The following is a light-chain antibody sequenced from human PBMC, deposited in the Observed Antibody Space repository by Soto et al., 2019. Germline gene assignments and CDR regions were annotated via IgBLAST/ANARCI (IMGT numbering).Light chain of an antibody. CDR2: EVN. CDR1: GSDVGAYNF. Sequence: QSALTQPASVSGSPGQSITISCAGTGSDVGAYNFFSWYHRPPGKAPIHIICEVNTRPSGIFNRFSGSKSGDTASLTISWLQAEDEADYFCCSYAGTVAYVFGIGTKVTV. V-gene: IGLV2-23*02. CDR3: CSYAGTVAYV. J-gene: IGLJ1*01.